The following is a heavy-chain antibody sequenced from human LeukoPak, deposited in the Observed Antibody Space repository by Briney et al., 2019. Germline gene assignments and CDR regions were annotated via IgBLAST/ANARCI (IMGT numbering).Heavy chain of an antibody. CDR1: GGSFSGYY. D-gene: IGHD3-16*02. Sequence: SETLSLTCAVYGGSFSGYYWSWIRQPPGKGLEWIGEINHSGSTNYNPSLKSRVTISVDTSKNQFSLKLSSVTAADTAVYYCARARYGYVWGSYRSPNWFDPWGQGTLVTVSS. CDR3: ARARYGYVWGSYRSPNWFDP. J-gene: IGHJ5*02. CDR2: INHSGST. V-gene: IGHV4-34*01.